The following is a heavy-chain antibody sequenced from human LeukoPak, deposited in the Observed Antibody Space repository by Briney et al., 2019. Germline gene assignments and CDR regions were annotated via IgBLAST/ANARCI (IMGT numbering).Heavy chain of an antibody. CDR2: IKQDGSEK. V-gene: IGHV3-7*01. CDR3: ARDSSGWSNWFDP. J-gene: IGHJ5*02. CDR1: GLTFSSYW. D-gene: IGHD6-19*01. Sequence: GGSLRLSCAASGLTFSSYWMSWVRQAPGKGLEWVANIKQDGSEKYYVESVKGRFTISRDNAENSLYLQMYSLRVEDTAVYYCARDSSGWSNWFDPWGQGTLVTVSS.